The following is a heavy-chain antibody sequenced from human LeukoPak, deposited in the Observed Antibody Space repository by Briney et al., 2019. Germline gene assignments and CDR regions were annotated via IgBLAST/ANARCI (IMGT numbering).Heavy chain of an antibody. CDR1: GFTFSSYE. CDR2: ISSSGSTI. Sequence: PGRSLRLSCAASGFTFSSYEMNWVRQAPGEGLEWVSYISSSGSTIYYADSVKGRFTISRDNAKNSLYLQMNSLRAEDTAVYYCARGVSYDYVWGSYRENWFDPWGQGTLVTVSS. D-gene: IGHD3-16*02. CDR3: ARGVSYDYVWGSYRENWFDP. J-gene: IGHJ5*02. V-gene: IGHV3-48*03.